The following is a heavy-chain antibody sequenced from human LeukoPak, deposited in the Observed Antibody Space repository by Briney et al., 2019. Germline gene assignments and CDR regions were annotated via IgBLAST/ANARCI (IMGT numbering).Heavy chain of an antibody. V-gene: IGHV6-1*01. CDR3: ARDTLAAADS. D-gene: IGHD6-25*01. J-gene: IGHJ4*02. CDR1: GDSVPRDGAA. Sequence: SQTLSLTCAISGDSVPRDGAAWTWIRQSPSRGLEWLGRTYYRSKWHNEYAVSVRGRMAISPDTSKNQFSLHLSSVTPEDTAVYFCARDTLAAADSWGQGALVTVSS. CDR2: TYYRSKWHN.